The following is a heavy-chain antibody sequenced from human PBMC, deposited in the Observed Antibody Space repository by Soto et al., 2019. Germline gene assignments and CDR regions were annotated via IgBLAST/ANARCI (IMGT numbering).Heavy chain of an antibody. V-gene: IGHV2-5*02. CDR1: GFSLDTWGVG. CDR3: ARALGSWGSYAVDH. J-gene: IGHJ4*02. CDR2: IYWDDDK. D-gene: IGHD3-16*01. Sequence: QITLKASGPTLVRPTPTLTLTCTVSGFSLDTWGVGVGWIRQPPGKTPEWLALIYWDDDKRYSPSPKNRLTITKDTSKTQVVLTVTNMDPVDTVTYSCARALGSWGSYAVDHWGQGTLVTVSS.